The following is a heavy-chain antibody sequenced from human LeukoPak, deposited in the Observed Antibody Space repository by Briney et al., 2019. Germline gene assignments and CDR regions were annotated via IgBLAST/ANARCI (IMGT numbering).Heavy chain of an antibody. J-gene: IGHJ5*02. D-gene: IGHD3-10*01. CDR1: GFTFSSYW. CDR2: IKQDGSEK. CDR3: AREGRAYYYGSGSYVWFDP. V-gene: IGHV3-7*05. Sequence: GGSLRLSCAASGFTFSSYWMSWVRQAPGKGLEWVANIKQDGSEKYYVDSVKGRFTISRDNAKNSLYLQMNSLRAEDTAVYYCAREGRAYYYGSGSYVWFDPWGQGTLVTVSS.